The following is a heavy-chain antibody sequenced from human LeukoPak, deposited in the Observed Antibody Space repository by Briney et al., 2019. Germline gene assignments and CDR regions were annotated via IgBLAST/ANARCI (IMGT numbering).Heavy chain of an antibody. J-gene: IGHJ4*02. D-gene: IGHD1-26*01. CDR3: ARFGGTYYGDFDY. CDR2: FCYSGST. V-gene: IGHV4-39*01. Sequence: SETLSLTCTVSGRSISSSSYYWGWIRRPPGKGLEWTGSFCYSGSTYYNPSLNSRVTISVDTSKNQFSLKLSSVTAADTAVDYCARFGGTYYGDFDYWGQGTLVTVSS. CDR1: GRSISSSSYY.